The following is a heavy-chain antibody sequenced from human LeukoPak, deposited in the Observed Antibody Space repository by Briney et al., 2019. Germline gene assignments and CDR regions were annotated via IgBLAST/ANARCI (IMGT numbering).Heavy chain of an antibody. CDR1: GGTFSSYA. CDR3: GRSREGLYSGSSLDY. J-gene: IGHJ4*02. CDR2: IIPIFGTA. D-gene: IGHD1-26*01. Sequence: SVKVSCKASGGTFSSYAISWVRQAPGQGLEWMGGIIPIFGTANYAQKFQGRVTITTDESTSTAYMELSSLRSEDTAVYYCGRSREGLYSGSSLDYWGQGTLVTVSS. V-gene: IGHV1-69*05.